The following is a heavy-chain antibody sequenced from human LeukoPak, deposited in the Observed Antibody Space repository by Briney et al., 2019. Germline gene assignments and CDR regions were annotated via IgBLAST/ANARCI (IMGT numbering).Heavy chain of an antibody. J-gene: IGHJ4*02. D-gene: IGHD4-17*01. V-gene: IGHV3-7*03. CDR2: IKQDGSEK. Sequence: GGSLRLSCAASGFTSSSYWMSWVRQAPGKGLEWVANIKQDGSEKYCLDSVKGRFTISRDNAKNSLYLQMNSLRAEDTAVYYCARGQTTVTNWGQGTLVTVSS. CDR3: ARGQTTVTN. CDR1: GFTSSSYW.